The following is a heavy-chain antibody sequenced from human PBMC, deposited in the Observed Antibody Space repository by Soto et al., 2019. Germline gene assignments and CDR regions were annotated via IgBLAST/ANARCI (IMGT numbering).Heavy chain of an antibody. CDR1: GGSISSYY. CDR2: IFYFGST. CDR3: SRHSPDFDWLSQFDY. V-gene: IGHV4-59*08. D-gene: IGHD3-9*01. J-gene: IGHJ4*02. Sequence: SETLSLTCTVSGGSISSYYWSWIRQTPGKGLEWIGYIFYFGSTNYNPSLKSRVTLSIDTSKNQLSLKLSSVTAADTAVYYCSRHSPDFDWLSQFDYWGQGTLVTVSS.